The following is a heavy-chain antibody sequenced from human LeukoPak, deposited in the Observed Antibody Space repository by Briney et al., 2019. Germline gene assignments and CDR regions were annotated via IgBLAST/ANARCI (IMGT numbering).Heavy chain of an antibody. CDR1: GFTFSSYS. Sequence: GGSLRLSCAASGFTFSSYSMNWVRQAPGKGLEWVSSISSSSSYIYYADSVKGRFTISRDNAKNSLYLQMNSLRAEDTALYYCAKDCGDYWYFDLWGRGTLVTVSS. CDR2: ISSSSSYI. CDR3: AKDCGDYWYFDL. V-gene: IGHV3-21*04. J-gene: IGHJ2*01. D-gene: IGHD4-17*01.